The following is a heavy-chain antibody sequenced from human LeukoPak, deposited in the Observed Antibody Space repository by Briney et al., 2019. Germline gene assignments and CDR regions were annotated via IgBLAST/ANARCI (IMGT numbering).Heavy chain of an antibody. CDR3: ARAVSWTDYYYYMGV. J-gene: IGHJ6*03. CDR1: GGSISSYY. Sequence: SETLSLTCTVSGGSISSYYWSWIRQPPGKGLEWIGYIYYSGSTNYNPSLKSRVTISVDTSKNQFSLKLSSVTAADTAVYYCARAVSWTDYYYYMGVWGKGTTVTVSS. V-gene: IGHV4-59*01. D-gene: IGHD6-13*01. CDR2: IYYSGST.